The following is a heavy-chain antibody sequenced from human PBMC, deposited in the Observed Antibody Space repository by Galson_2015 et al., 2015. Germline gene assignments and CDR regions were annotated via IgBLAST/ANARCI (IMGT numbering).Heavy chain of an antibody. CDR3: ARVGYCGGVTCYGYFDC. CDR1: GFTFSSYS. Sequence: SLRLSCAASGFTFSSYSMNWVRQAPGKGLEWVSYISFGSSTIYYADSVKGRFTTSRDNAKNSLYLQMNSLRDEDTAVYYCARVGYCGGVTCYGYFDCWGQGTLVTVSS. D-gene: IGHD2-15*01. CDR2: ISFGSSTI. J-gene: IGHJ4*02. V-gene: IGHV3-48*02.